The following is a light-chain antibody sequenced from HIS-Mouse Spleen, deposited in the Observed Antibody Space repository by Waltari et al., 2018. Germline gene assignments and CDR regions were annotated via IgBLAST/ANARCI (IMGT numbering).Light chain of an antibody. CDR1: RIDVGSSNL. CDR3: CSYAGSSTWV. V-gene: IGLV2-23*01. CDR2: EGS. J-gene: IGLJ3*02. Sequence: QSALTQPASVSGSPGQSITISCTGTRIDVGSSNLVSWYQQHPGKAPKLMIYEGSKRPSGVSNRFSGSKSGNTASLTISGLQAEDEADYYCCSYAGSSTWVFGGGTKLTVL.